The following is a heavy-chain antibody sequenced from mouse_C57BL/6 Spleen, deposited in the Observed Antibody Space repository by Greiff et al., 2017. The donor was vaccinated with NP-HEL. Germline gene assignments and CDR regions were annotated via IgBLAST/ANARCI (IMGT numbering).Heavy chain of an antibody. CDR3: TRVNDGYYFGY. CDR2: ISSGGDYI. D-gene: IGHD2-3*01. J-gene: IGHJ2*01. CDR1: GFTFSSYA. V-gene: IGHV5-9-1*02. Sequence: EVQLVESGEGLVKPGGSLKLSCAASGFTFSSYAMSWVRQTPEKRLEWVAYISSGGDYIYYADTVKGRFTISRDNARNTLYLQMSGLKSEETAMYYCTRVNDGYYFGYWGQGTTLTVSS.